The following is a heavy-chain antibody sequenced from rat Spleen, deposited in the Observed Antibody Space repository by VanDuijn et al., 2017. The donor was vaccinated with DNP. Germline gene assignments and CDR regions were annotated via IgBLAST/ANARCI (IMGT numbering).Heavy chain of an antibody. J-gene: IGHJ4*01. Sequence: EVQLVESGGGLVQPGRSLKLSCAASGFTFSDYNMAWVRQAPKKGLEWVATISYDGSSTYYRDSVKGRFTISREDTQNVLYLQMNTLRAEDTAIYYCAKHARPILRVYSYAMDAWGQGTSVTVSS. V-gene: IGHV5-7*01. CDR1: GFTFSDYN. CDR2: ISYDGSST. CDR3: AKHARPILRVYSYAMDA. D-gene: IGHD1-7*01.